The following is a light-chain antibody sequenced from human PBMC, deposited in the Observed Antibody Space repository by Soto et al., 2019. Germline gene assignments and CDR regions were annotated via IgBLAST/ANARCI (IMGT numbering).Light chain of an antibody. J-gene: IGKJ2*01. CDR1: QSVSSSY. CDR3: QQYGSSPYT. Sequence: EIVLTQSPGTLSLSPGERATLSCRASQSVSSSYLAWYQQKPVQAPRLLIYGASSRATGIPDRFSGSGSGTDFTLTISRLETEDFAVYYCQQYGSSPYTFGQGTKLEIK. CDR2: GAS. V-gene: IGKV3-20*01.